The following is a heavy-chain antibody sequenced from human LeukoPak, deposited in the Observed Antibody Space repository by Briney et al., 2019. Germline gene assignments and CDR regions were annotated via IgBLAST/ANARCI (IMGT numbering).Heavy chain of an antibody. CDR3: TYYYDSSTYWDY. V-gene: IGHV3-73*01. CDR1: GFAFSGSA. J-gene: IGHJ4*02. D-gene: IGHD3-22*01. CDR2: IRSKPNNYAT. Sequence: GGSLRLSCAGSGFAFSGSAMHWVRQAPGKGLEWVGRIRSKPNNYATAYAASVKGRFTLSRDDSKNTAYLLMDSLKTEDTAVYYCTYYYDSSTYWDYWGQGTLVTVSS.